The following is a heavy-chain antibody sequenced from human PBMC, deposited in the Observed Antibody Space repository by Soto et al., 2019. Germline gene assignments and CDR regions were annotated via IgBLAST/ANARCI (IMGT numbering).Heavy chain of an antibody. V-gene: IGHV1-46*01. CDR3: ARDSLNWSYYYYYGMDV. J-gene: IGHJ6*02. CDR1: GYTFTSYY. Sequence: QVQLVQSGAEVKKPGASVKVSCKASGYTFTSYYMHWVRQAPGQGLEWMGIINPSGGSTSYAQKFQGRVTMTRDTATSTVYRELSGLRSEDTAVYYCARDSLNWSYYYYYGMDVWGQGTTVTVSS. D-gene: IGHD1-1*01. CDR2: INPSGGST.